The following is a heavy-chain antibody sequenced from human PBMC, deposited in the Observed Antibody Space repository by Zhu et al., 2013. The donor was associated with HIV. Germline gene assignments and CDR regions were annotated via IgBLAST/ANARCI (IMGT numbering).Heavy chain of an antibody. CDR3: ARRRGYDILTANYYYYGMDV. Sequence: QVQLVQSGAEVKKPGASVKVSCKASGYTFTSYGISWVRQAPGQGLEWMGWISAYNGNTNYAQKLQGRVTMTTDTSTSTAYMELRSLRSDDTAVYYCARRRGYDILTANYYYYGMDVWGQGTTVTVSS. CDR2: ISAYNGNT. D-gene: IGHD3-9*01. J-gene: IGHJ6*02. V-gene: IGHV1-18*01. CDR1: GYTFTSYG.